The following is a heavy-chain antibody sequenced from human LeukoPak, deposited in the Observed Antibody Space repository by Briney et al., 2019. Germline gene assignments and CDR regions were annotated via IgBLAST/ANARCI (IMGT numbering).Heavy chain of an antibody. CDR1: GGTFSSYA. D-gene: IGHD3-10*01. J-gene: IGHJ5*02. Sequence: VASVKVSCKASGGTFSSYAISWVRQAPGQGLEWMGGIIPIFGTANYAQKFQGRVTITADESTSTAYMELSSPRSEDTAVYYCARDIALDGMVRGVILPPPYNWFDPWGQGTLVTVSS. CDR3: ARDIALDGMVRGVILPPPYNWFDP. V-gene: IGHV1-69*01. CDR2: IIPIFGTA.